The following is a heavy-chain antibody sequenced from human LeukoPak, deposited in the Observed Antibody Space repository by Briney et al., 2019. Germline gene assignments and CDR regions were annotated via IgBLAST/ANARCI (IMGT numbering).Heavy chain of an antibody. CDR1: GGSFSGYY. J-gene: IGHJ4*02. CDR2: INERGTEE. CDR3: ASGGHVDY. Sequence: TSETLSLTCAVYGGSFSGYYWSWIRQPPGKGLEWVANINERGTEEHYVDSVKGRFTISRDNAMNSLYLQMNSLTGEDTAVYYCASGGHVDYWGQGTLVTVSS. D-gene: IGHD2-15*01. V-gene: IGHV3-7*03.